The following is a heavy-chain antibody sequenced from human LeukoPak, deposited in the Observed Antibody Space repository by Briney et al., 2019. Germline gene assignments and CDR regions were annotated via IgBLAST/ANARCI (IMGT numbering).Heavy chain of an antibody. CDR1: GASISSYY. CDR2: IHKSGST. D-gene: IGHD3-9*01. CDR3: AGAPSGSLRYFDWSQNHY. Sequence: SETLSLTCSVSGASISSYYWTWIRQPPGKGLEWIGYIHKSGSTYYNPSLESRITISIDTSKNQFSLKVSSVTVADTAVYFCAGAPSGSLRYFDWSQNHYWGQGALVTVSS. J-gene: IGHJ4*02. V-gene: IGHV4-4*09.